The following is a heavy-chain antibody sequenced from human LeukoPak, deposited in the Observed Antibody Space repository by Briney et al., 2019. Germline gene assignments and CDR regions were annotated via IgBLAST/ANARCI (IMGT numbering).Heavy chain of an antibody. CDR2: IYYSGST. CDR3: ASLYCSGGSCYYVN. Sequence: SETLSLTCTVSGGSISSSSYYWGWLRQPPGKGLEWIGTIYYSGSTYYNPSLKGRVTVSLDTSKNQFSLKLSSVTAADTAVYYCASLYCSGGSCYYVNWGQGTLVTVSS. J-gene: IGHJ4*02. D-gene: IGHD2-15*01. CDR1: GGSISSSSYY. V-gene: IGHV4-39*07.